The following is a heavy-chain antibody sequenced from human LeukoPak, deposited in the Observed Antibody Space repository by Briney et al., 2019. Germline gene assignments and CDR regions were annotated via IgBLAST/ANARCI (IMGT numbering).Heavy chain of an antibody. CDR1: GYSISSGYY. Sequence: PSETLSLTCTVSGYSISSGYYWGWIRQPPGKGLEWIGSIYHSGSTYYNPSLKSRVTISVDTSKNQFSLKLSSVTAADTAVYYCARDYYDSSGYWNWFDPWGQGTLVTVSS. CDR3: ARDYYDSSGYWNWFDP. J-gene: IGHJ5*02. D-gene: IGHD3-22*01. CDR2: IYHSGST. V-gene: IGHV4-38-2*02.